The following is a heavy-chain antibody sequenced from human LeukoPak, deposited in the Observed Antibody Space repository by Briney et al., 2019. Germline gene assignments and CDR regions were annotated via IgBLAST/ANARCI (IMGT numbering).Heavy chain of an antibody. CDR1: GYTFTNYG. D-gene: IGHD3-3*01. Sequence: ASVKVSCKASGYTFTNYGISWVRQAPGQGLEWMGWISAYNGNTNYAQKLQGRVTMTTDTSTSTAYMELRSLRSEDTAVYYCARGDTIFGVVITLSYGMDVWGQGTTVTVSS. V-gene: IGHV1-18*01. J-gene: IGHJ6*02. CDR3: ARGDTIFGVVITLSYGMDV. CDR2: ISAYNGNT.